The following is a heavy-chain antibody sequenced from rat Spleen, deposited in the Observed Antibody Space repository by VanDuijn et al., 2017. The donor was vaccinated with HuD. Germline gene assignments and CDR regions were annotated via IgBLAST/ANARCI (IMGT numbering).Heavy chain of an antibody. V-gene: IGHV5S13*01. CDR2: ISTGGGNT. Sequence: EVQLVESGGGLVQPGRSLKLSCAASGFTYSNYVMAWVSQAPTKGLEWVASISTGGGNTYYRDSVKGRFPISRDNAKNTLYLQMDSLRSEDTATYYCARGGYNYGWFAYWGQGTLVTVSS. D-gene: IGHD1-9*01. J-gene: IGHJ3*01. CDR3: ARGGYNYGWFAY. CDR1: GFTYSNYV.